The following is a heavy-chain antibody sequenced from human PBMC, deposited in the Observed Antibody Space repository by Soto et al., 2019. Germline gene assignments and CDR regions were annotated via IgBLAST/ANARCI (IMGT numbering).Heavy chain of an antibody. J-gene: IGHJ5*02. CDR2: IYYSGST. V-gene: IGHV4-30-4*01. CDR1: GGSISSGDYY. Sequence: SETLSLTCTVSGGSISSGDYYWSWIRQPPGKGLEWIGYIYYSGSTYYNPSLKSRVTISVDTSKNQFSLKLSSVTAADTAVYYCARVVGDGYSYNNWFDPWGRGTLVTVSS. D-gene: IGHD5-18*01. CDR3: ARVVGDGYSYNNWFDP.